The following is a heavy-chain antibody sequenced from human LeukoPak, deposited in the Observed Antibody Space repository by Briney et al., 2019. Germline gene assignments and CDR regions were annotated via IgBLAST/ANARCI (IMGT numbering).Heavy chain of an antibody. CDR1: GYTFTSYD. CDR3: ASGIRPFNYYDSSGYYYSAFDI. Sequence: ASVKVSCKASGYTFTSYDINWVRQATGQGLEWMGWMNPNSGNTGYAQKFQGRVTITRNTSISTAYMELSSLRSEDTAVYYCASGIRPFNYYDSSGYYYSAFDIWGQGTMVTVSS. V-gene: IGHV1-8*03. D-gene: IGHD3-22*01. CDR2: MNPNSGNT. J-gene: IGHJ3*02.